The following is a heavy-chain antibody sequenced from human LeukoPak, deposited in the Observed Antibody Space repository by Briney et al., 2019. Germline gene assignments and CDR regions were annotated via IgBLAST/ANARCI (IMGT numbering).Heavy chain of an antibody. D-gene: IGHD2-2*01. Sequence: PGGSLRLSCAASGFTFSDYAMHWVRQSPDTGLEWVAVVWYDGGNKYYADSVKGRFTISRDNSKNTLYLQMNSLRAEDTAVYYCARAMIVVVPAASRDDAFDIWGQGTMVTVSS. V-gene: IGHV3-33*01. CDR1: GFTFSDYA. CDR3: ARAMIVVVPAASRDDAFDI. J-gene: IGHJ3*02. CDR2: VWYDGGNK.